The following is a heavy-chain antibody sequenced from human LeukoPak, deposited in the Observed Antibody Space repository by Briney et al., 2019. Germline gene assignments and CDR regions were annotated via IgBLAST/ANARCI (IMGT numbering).Heavy chain of an antibody. J-gene: IGHJ5*02. CDR1: GFTFDDYA. D-gene: IGHD3-3*01. CDR3: ARDSGFLEWLPRDNWFDP. Sequence: GGSLRLSCAASGFTFDDYAMHWVRQAPGKGLEWVSSISSSSSYIYYADSVKGRFTISRDNAKNSLYLQMNSLRAEDTAVYYCARDSGFLEWLPRDNWFDPWGQGTLVTVSS. CDR2: ISSSSSYI. V-gene: IGHV3-21*01.